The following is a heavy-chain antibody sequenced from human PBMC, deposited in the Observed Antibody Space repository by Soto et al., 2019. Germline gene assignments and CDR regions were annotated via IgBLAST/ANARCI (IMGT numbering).Heavy chain of an antibody. CDR1: GFTFSNAW. V-gene: IGHV3-15*01. CDR2: IKRLSNGGIT. CDR3: ATDWERD. D-gene: IGHD1-26*01. Sequence: EVQLVESGGGLVRPGGSLRLSCAASGFTFSNAWMAWVRQAPGKGLEWVGRIKRLSNGGITEYAAPVKGRFSISRDDSKTTGHLQMVSLKTEYTAVYYCATDWERDWGQGTRVTVSS. J-gene: IGHJ4*02.